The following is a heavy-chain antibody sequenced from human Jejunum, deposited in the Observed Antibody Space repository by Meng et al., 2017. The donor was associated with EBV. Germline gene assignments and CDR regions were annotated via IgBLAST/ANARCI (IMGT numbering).Heavy chain of an antibody. D-gene: IGHD5-12*01. CDR2: IYYTGRT. J-gene: IGHJ5*02. V-gene: IGHV4-4*02. Sequence: HGQGQGAGPGLVQSSGTLSLTCAVSGASISSSHWWSWVCQAPGEGLEWIGEIYYTGRTNYNPSLKSRVSMSIDKSKNQFSLNLNSVTVADTAVYYCATSMSGYSYGYSWGQGTLVTVSS. CDR3: ATSMSGYSYGYS. CDR1: GASISSSHW.